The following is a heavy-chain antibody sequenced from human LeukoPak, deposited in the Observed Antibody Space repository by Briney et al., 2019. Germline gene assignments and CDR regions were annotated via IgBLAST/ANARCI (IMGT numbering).Heavy chain of an antibody. V-gene: IGHV3-74*01. Sequence: GGSLRLSCAASGFTFSSYWMHWVRQAPGKGLMWVSRINSDGSSTSYADSVKGRFTISRDNSKNTLYLQMNSLRAEDTAVYYCAKLAYYDFWSGYYEGWYFDYWGQGTLVTVSS. J-gene: IGHJ4*02. CDR1: GFTFSSYW. CDR2: INSDGSST. D-gene: IGHD3-3*01. CDR3: AKLAYYDFWSGYYEGWYFDY.